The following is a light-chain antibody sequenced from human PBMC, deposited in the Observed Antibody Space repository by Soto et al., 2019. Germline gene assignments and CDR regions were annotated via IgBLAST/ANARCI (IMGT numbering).Light chain of an antibody. CDR2: RTS. Sequence: EIVMTQSPATLSVSPGERATLSCMASQSISSNLAWYQQKPGQAPRLLMFRTSSRATGCPARFSGIGSGTEFNLTISSLQSEDFGVYYCQQYNNWPRATFGGGTKVEIK. J-gene: IGKJ4*01. V-gene: IGKV3-15*01. CDR3: QQYNNWPRAT. CDR1: QSISSN.